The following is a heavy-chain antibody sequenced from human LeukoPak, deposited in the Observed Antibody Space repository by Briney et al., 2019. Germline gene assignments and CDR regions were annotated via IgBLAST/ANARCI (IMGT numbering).Heavy chain of an antibody. D-gene: IGHD1-26*01. J-gene: IGHJ4*02. CDR1: GFTFINYA. CDR3: AKMQVGASIFYFDS. Sequence: PGGSLRLSCAASGFTFINYAMDWVRQAPGKGLEWVSSLSGNGYNTFYADSVKGRFAISRDNSKNTPYLQMNSLRADDTAVYFCAKMQVGASIFYFDSWGQGALVTVSS. CDR2: LSGNGYNT. V-gene: IGHV3-23*01.